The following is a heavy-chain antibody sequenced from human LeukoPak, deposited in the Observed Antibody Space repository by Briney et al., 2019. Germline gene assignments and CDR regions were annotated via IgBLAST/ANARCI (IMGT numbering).Heavy chain of an antibody. J-gene: IGHJ4*02. D-gene: IGHD6-19*01. CDR1: GYTFTSYG. V-gene: IGHV1-18*01. CDR3: ARGGPSRGTGFYYFDY. Sequence: ASVKVSCKASGYTFTSYGISWVRQAPGQGLEWMGWISAYNGNTNYAQKLQGRVTMTTDTSASTAYMELRSLRSDDTAVYYCARGGPSRGTGFYYFDYWGQGTLVTASS. CDR2: ISAYNGNT.